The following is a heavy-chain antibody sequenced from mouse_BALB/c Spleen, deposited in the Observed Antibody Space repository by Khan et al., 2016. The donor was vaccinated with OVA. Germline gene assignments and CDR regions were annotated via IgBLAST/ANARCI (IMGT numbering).Heavy chain of an antibody. Sequence: QVQLKESGAELVKPGASVKISCKASGYTFTSYYMYWVKQRPGQGLEWIGGINPSNGDTHFNEKFKTKAKLTVDKSSSTAYMHLSSLTSEDSAVYYCARSGYGNPFAYWGQGSLVTVSA. J-gene: IGHJ3*01. CDR2: INPSNGDT. D-gene: IGHD2-1*01. CDR1: GYTFTSYY. V-gene: IGHV1S81*02. CDR3: ARSGYGNPFAY.